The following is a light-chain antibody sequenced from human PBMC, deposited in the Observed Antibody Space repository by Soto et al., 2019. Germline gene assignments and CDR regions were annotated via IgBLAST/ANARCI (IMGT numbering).Light chain of an antibody. CDR1: SSNIGSNP. CDR2: TNN. Sequence: QAVVTQPPSASGTPGQSVTISCSGSSSNIGSNPINWYQQLPGTAPKLLIYTNNQRPSGVPDRFSGSKSGTSTSLAISGLQSEDEADYYCAGWDDSLNGLVFGGGTKLTVL. V-gene: IGLV1-44*01. J-gene: IGLJ2*01. CDR3: AGWDDSLNGLV.